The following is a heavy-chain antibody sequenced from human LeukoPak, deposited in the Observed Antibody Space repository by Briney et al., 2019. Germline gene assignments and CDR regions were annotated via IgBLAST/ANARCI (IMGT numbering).Heavy chain of an antibody. D-gene: IGHD5-12*01. CDR3: ATYSGYALHDAFDI. J-gene: IGHJ3*02. CDR2: INPNSGGT. Sequence: VASVKVSCKASGYTFTGYYMHWVRQAPGQGLEWMGWINPNSGGTNYAQKFQGRVTMTRDTSISTAYMELSSLRSEDTAVYYCATYSGYALHDAFDIWGQGTMVTVSS. V-gene: IGHV1-2*02. CDR1: GYTFTGYY.